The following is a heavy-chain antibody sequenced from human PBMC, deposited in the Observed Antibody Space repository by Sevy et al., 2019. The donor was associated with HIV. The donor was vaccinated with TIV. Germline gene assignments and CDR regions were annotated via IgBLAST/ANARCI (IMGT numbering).Heavy chain of an antibody. D-gene: IGHD3-3*01. CDR1: GFTFSGSA. J-gene: IGHJ4*02. Sequence: GGSLRLSCAASGFTFSGSAMHWDRQASGKGLEWVGRIRSKANSYATAYAASVKGRFTISRDDSKNTAYLQMNSLKTEDTAVYYCTLLYDFWTDFDYWGQGTLVTVSS. CDR3: TLLYDFWTDFDY. V-gene: IGHV3-73*01. CDR2: IRSKANSYAT.